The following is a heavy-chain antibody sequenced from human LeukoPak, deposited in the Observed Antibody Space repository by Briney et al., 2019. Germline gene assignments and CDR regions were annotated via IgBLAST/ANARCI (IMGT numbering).Heavy chain of an antibody. Sequence: GGSLRLSCAASGFTFTNPAMGWVRQAPGKGLEWVSVVSGSGDFIYYGDSVKGRFTISRDNSKNTLYLQMSSLRAEGTALYYCAKTRGGNPRYYFDYWGHGTLVTVSS. CDR1: GFTFTNPA. D-gene: IGHD4-23*01. CDR2: VSGSGDFI. V-gene: IGHV3-23*01. J-gene: IGHJ4*01. CDR3: AKTRGGNPRYYFDY.